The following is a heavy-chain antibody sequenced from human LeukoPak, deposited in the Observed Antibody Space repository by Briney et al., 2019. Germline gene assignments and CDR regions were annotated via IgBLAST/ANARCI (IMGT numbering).Heavy chain of an antibody. Sequence: SETLSLTCTVSGGSMTTHHWNWIRQTPGRGLEWIGYVFDSGRTKENPSLKSRVTLSADTSKNQLSLRLSSVTAADTAVYYCTTIKRGNIFGYFDFWGQGILVTVSS. J-gene: IGHJ4*02. D-gene: IGHD5-18*01. CDR1: GGSMTTHH. CDR2: VFDSGRT. V-gene: IGHV4-59*11. CDR3: TTIKRGNIFGYFDF.